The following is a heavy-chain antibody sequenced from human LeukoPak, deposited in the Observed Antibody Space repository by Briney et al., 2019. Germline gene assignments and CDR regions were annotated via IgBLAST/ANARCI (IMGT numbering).Heavy chain of an antibody. J-gene: IGHJ3*02. D-gene: IGHD3-22*01. CDR2: IYYSEST. V-gene: IGHV4-39*07. CDR1: GGSISSSSYY. Sequence: PSETLSLTCTVSGGSISSSSYYWGWIRQPPGKGPEWIGSIYYSESTYYNPSLKSRVTISVDTSKNQFSLRLSSVTAADTAVYYCARDIYYYDRSRYRGDTFDIWGQGTMVTVSS. CDR3: ARDIYYYDRSRYRGDTFDI.